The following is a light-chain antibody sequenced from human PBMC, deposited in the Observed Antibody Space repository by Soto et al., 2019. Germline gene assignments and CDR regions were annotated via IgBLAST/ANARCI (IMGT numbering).Light chain of an antibody. V-gene: IGKV1-6*01. CDR1: QGIRND. CDR3: LQDYNYPRT. CDR2: GAS. Sequence: IEMTQYTCARSASVGDTVTITCRASQGIRNDLGWYQQKPGKAPKVLIYGASRLQSGVPSRFSGSGSGTDFTLTISSLQPDDFATYYCLQDYNYPRTFGQGTKVAIK. J-gene: IGKJ1*01.